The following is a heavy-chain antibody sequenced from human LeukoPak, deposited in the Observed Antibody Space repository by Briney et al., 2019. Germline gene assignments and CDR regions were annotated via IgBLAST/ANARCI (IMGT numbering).Heavy chain of an antibody. CDR1: GYTFTGYY. J-gene: IGHJ1*01. D-gene: IGHD3-22*01. CDR3: ARPYYYDSSGHFFQH. CDR2: ISAYNGNT. V-gene: IGHV1-18*04. Sequence: ASMKVSCKTSGYTFTGYYVSWVRQAPGQGLEWMGWISAYNGNTNYAQKLQGRVTMTTDTSTSTAYMELRSLRSDDTAVYYCARPYYYDSSGHFFQHWGQGTLVTVSS.